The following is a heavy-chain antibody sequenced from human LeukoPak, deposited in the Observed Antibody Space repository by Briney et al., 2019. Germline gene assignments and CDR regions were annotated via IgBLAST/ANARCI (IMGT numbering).Heavy chain of an antibody. V-gene: IGHV3-21*01. D-gene: IGHD4-23*01. CDR2: ISSSSSYI. J-gene: IGHJ4*02. CDR3: ARDDYGGLDY. Sequence: GGSLRLSCAASGFTFSSYSMNWVRQAPGKGLEWVSSISSSSSYIYYADSMKGRSTISRDNAKNSLYLQMNSLRAEDTAVYYCARDDYGGLDYWGQGTLVTVSS. CDR1: GFTFSSYS.